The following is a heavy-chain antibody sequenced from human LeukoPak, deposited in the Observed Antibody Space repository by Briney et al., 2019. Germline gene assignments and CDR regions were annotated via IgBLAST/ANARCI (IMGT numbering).Heavy chain of an antibody. Sequence: ASVKVSCKASGYTFTSYAMHWVRQAPGQRLEWMGWINAGNGNTKYSQKFQGRVTITRDTSASTAYMELSSLRSEDTAVYYCARDALPIVGATYFDYWGQGTLVTVSS. D-gene: IGHD1-26*01. J-gene: IGHJ4*02. CDR2: INAGNGNT. CDR1: GYTFTSYA. CDR3: ARDALPIVGATYFDY. V-gene: IGHV1-3*01.